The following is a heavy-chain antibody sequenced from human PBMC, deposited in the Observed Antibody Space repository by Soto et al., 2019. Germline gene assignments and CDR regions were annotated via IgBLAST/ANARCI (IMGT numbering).Heavy chain of an antibody. V-gene: IGHV4-39*01. Sequence: QLQLQESGPGLVKPSETVSLSCTVSGGSISSSGYYWGWIRQPPGKGLEWIGSVYYSGGTYYNPSLKSRLTISVDTSKNQFSLKLTSVTATDTAVYYCARHRDTGMPASGPINWFDPWSQGTLVSVSS. J-gene: IGHJ5*02. CDR2: VYYSGGT. D-gene: IGHD6-13*01. CDR1: GGSISSSGYY. CDR3: ARHRDTGMPASGPINWFDP.